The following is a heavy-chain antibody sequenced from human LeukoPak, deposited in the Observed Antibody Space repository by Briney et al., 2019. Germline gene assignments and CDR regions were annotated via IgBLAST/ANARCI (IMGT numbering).Heavy chain of an antibody. CDR3: ARAPMSYDSSGFGGAFDI. CDR1: GFTFSGYA. V-gene: IGHV3-30-3*01. J-gene: IGHJ3*02. D-gene: IGHD3-22*01. CDR2: ISYDGTNK. Sequence: GGSLRLSCAASGFTFSGYAMHWVRQAPGKGLEWVAVISYDGTNKYYADSVKGRFTISRDNSKNTMYLQMNSLRAEDTAMYYCARAPMSYDSSGFGGAFDIWGQGTMVTVSS.